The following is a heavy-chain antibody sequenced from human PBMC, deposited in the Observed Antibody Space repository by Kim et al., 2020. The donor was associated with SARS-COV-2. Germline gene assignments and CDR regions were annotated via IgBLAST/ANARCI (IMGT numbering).Heavy chain of an antibody. J-gene: IGHJ4*02. CDR2: NN. CDR3: ARGWLRPGFDY. V-gene: IGHV6-1*01. D-gene: IGHD5-12*01. Sequence: NNDYALYVQSRITINTDTSKNQFSLQLNSVTPEDTAVYYCARGWLRPGFDYWGQGTLVTVSS.